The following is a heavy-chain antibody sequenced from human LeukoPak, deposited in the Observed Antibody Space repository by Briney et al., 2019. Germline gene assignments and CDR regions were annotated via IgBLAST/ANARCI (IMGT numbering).Heavy chain of an antibody. CDR1: GDSISSNY. CDR3: ARGFPGGVYYFDY. D-gene: IGHD3-3*01. CDR2: IYYSGST. Sequence: ETLSLTCTVSGDSISSNYWSWIRQPPGKGLEWIGYIYYSGSTNSNPSLKSLVTISVDTSKNQFSLKLRSVTAADTAVYYCARGFPGGVYYFDYWGQGTLVTVSS. J-gene: IGHJ4*02. V-gene: IGHV4-59*01.